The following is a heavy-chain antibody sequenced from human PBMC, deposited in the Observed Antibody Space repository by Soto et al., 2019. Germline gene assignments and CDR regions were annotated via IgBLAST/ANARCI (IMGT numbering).Heavy chain of an antibody. D-gene: IGHD2-8*01. CDR1: GGSISNYY. Sequence: SETLSLTCTVSGGSISNYYWSWIRQPPGKGLEWIGYIYYSGSTNYNPSLKGRVTISVDTSKNQFSLKLSSVTAADTAVYYCARDIMGTNYYYYVMDVWGQGTTVTVSS. V-gene: IGHV4-59*01. J-gene: IGHJ6*02. CDR2: IYYSGST. CDR3: ARDIMGTNYYYYVMDV.